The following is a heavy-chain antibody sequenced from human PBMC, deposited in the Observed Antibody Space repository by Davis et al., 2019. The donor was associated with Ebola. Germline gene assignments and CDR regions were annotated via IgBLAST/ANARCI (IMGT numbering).Heavy chain of an antibody. J-gene: IGHJ4*02. CDR3: AKDPKGGSPFDS. CDR1: GFTFSSHA. D-gene: IGHD2-15*01. CDR2: ITYHGRTT. Sequence: GESLKISCVASGFTFSSHAMSWVRQAPGKGLEWVSSITYHGRTTYYADSVKGRFTISRDNSKNTLSLQMISLTAGDTARYYCAKDPKGGSPFDSWGQGTLVTVSS. V-gene: IGHV3-23*01.